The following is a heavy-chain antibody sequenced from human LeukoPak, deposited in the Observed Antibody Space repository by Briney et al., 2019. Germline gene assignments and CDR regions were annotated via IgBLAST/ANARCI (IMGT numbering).Heavy chain of an antibody. CDR3: ARHLSGVTGYTYGRVIDY. J-gene: IGHJ4*02. D-gene: IGHD5-18*01. CDR1: GFTFSSYW. Sequence: GGSLRLSCAASGFTFSSYWMSWVRQAPGKGLEWVANIKKDGSEKFYVDSVRGRFTISRDNAKTSLYLQMISLRAEDTAVYYCARHLSGVTGYTYGRVIDYWGQGTLVSVSS. V-gene: IGHV3-7*01. CDR2: IKKDGSEK.